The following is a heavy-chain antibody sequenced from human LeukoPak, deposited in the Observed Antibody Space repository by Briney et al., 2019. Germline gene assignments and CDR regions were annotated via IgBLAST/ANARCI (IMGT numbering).Heavy chain of an antibody. CDR1: GGTFSSYA. J-gene: IGHJ6*02. Sequence: ASVTVSCKASGGTFSSYAISWVRQAPGQGLEWMGRIIPILGIANYAQKFQGRVTITADKSTSTAYMELSSLRSEDTAVYYCARVVRYYYDSSGYPHYYYGMDVWGQGTTVTVSS. CDR3: ARVVRYYYDSSGYPHYYYGMDV. V-gene: IGHV1-69*04. CDR2: IIPILGIA. D-gene: IGHD3-22*01.